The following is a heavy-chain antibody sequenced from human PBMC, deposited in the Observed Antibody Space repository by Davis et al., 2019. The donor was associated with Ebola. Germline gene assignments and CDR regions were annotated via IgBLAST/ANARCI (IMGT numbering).Heavy chain of an antibody. V-gene: IGHV3-30*03. D-gene: IGHD2-21*01. CDR2: ISYDGSNK. Sequence: PGGSLRLSCAASGFTFSSYGMHWVRQAPGKGLEWVAVISYDGSNKYYADSVKGRFTISRDNSKNTLYLQMNSLRAEDTAVYYCAIIPPPNPDYWGQGTLVTVSS. CDR1: GFTFSSYG. CDR3: AIIPPPNPDY. J-gene: IGHJ4*02.